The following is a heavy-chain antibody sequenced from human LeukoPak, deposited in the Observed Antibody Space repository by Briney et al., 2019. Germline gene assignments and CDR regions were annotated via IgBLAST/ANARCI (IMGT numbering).Heavy chain of an antibody. J-gene: IGHJ6*03. CDR1: GYTFTNYD. D-gene: IGHD2-8*01. V-gene: IGHV1-8*01. CDR3: ARGKQNIVLRFYHMDV. Sequence: ASVNVSCMTSGYTFTNYDINGVRQATGQGLEGMGWMNPNSGNTGYAQKFKGRVTMTRNTDIRKAYMEPSGLRYEDTDVYYCARGKQNIVLRFYHMDVWRKGTTVTVSS. CDR2: MNPNSGNT.